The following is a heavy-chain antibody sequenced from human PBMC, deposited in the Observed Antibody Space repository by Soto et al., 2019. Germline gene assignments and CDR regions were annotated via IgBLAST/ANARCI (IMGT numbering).Heavy chain of an antibody. J-gene: IGHJ4*02. CDR1: GDSVSSNSAA. CDR3: ERDRDGSGRTDFDC. CDR2: TYYRAKWFN. D-gene: IGHD1-1*01. V-gene: IGHV6-1*01. Sequence: SETLSLTCAISGDSVSSNSAAWNWIRQSPSRGLEWLGRTYYRAKWFNDYAVSVKSRITISPDTSKNQFSLQLNSVTPEDTGVYYCERDRDGSGRTDFDCWGQGTLVTVSS.